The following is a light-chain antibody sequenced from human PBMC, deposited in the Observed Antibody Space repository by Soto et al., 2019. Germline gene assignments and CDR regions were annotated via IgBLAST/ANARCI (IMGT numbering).Light chain of an antibody. J-gene: IGKJ1*01. CDR3: QQYKSYSWT. V-gene: IGKV1-5*03. CDR1: QSINSW. Sequence: DIQMTQSPSTLSASVGDRVTITCRASQSINSWLAWYQQKPGKAPKLLICKASSLESGVPSRFSGSGSGTEFTLTISSLQPDDFASYYCQQYKSYSWTFGQGTKVEIK. CDR2: KAS.